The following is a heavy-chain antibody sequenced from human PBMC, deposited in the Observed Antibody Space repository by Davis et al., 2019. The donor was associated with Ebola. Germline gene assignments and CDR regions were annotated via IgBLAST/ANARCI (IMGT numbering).Heavy chain of an antibody. CDR1: GASTSTYY. V-gene: IGHV4-59*01. J-gene: IGHJ6*02. CDR3: ARGVVGSTTIYYYGMDV. CDR2: IYYSGST. D-gene: IGHD2-15*01. Sequence: SETLSLTCTVSGASTSTYYWSWIRQPPGKGLEWIGDIYYSGSTNYNPSLKSRVTISVDTSENQFSLKLSSVTAADTAVYYCARGVVGSTTIYYYGMDVWGQGTTVTVSS.